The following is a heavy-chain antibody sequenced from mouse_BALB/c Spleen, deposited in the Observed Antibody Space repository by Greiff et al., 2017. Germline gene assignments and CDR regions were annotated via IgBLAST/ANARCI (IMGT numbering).Heavy chain of an antibody. J-gene: IGHJ4*01. V-gene: IGHV5-6-5*01. CDR1: GFTFSSYA. D-gene: IGHD2-2*01. CDR3: AREGYGYAMDY. CDR2: SSSGGST. Sequence: DVKLVESGGGLVKPGGSLKLSCAASGFTFSSYAMSWVRQTPEKRLEWVASSSSGGSTYYPDSVKGRFTISRDNARNILYLQMSSLRSEDTAMYYCAREGYGYAMDYWGQGTSVTVSS.